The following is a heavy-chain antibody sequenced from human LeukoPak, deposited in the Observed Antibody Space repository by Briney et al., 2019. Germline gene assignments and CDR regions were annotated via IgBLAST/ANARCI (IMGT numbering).Heavy chain of an antibody. CDR3: VRVGSVAGSDYLDY. V-gene: IGHV3-72*01. CDR2: SGNKAKSYTT. Sequence: GGSLRLSCAVSGFTFSDHFLDWVRQAPGKGLEWVGRSGNKAKSYTTEYAASVKGRFTISRDDSKNSLSLQMNSLKTEDTAVYYCVRVGSVAGSDYLDYWGQGTLVTVSS. D-gene: IGHD6-19*01. CDR1: GFTFSDHF. J-gene: IGHJ4*02.